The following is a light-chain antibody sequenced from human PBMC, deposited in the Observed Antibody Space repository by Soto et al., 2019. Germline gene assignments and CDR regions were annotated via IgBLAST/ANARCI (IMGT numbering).Light chain of an antibody. CDR1: QSTSSY. CDR3: LQDYNYPRT. Sequence: IQVTQSRCTRSSSVVGRVSITCLASQSTSSYLAWYQQKPGKAPKLLIYAASILQSGVPSRFSGSGSGTDFTLTISSLQPEDFATYYCLQDYNYPRTFGQGTKVDI. V-gene: IGKV1-6*01. CDR2: AAS. J-gene: IGKJ1*01.